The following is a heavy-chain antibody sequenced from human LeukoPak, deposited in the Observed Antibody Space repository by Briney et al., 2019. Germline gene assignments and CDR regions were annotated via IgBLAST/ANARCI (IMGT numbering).Heavy chain of an antibody. D-gene: IGHD4-23*01. CDR1: GFTFSSYW. Sequence: GGSLGLSCAASGFTFSSYWMNWVRQAPGKGLVWVSRIASDGSSTTYADSVKGRFSISRDNAKNTLYLQMNSLRVEDTAVYYCARGRPHGNDYWGQGTLVTVSS. J-gene: IGHJ4*02. CDR2: IASDGSST. CDR3: ARGRPHGNDY. V-gene: IGHV3-74*01.